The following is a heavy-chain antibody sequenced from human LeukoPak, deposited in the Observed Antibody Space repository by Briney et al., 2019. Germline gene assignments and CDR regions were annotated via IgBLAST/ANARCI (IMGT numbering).Heavy chain of an antibody. CDR2: INSDGSST. CDR1: GFTFSNYA. J-gene: IGHJ4*02. D-gene: IGHD3-3*01. V-gene: IGHV3-74*01. CDR3: ARDGPSSFGVHDY. Sequence: GGSLRLSCVVSGFTFSNYAMSWVRQAPGKGLVWVSRINSDGSSTNYADSVKGRFTISRNNAKNTLYLQMNSLRAEDTAVYYCARDGPSSFGVHDYWGQGTLVTVSS.